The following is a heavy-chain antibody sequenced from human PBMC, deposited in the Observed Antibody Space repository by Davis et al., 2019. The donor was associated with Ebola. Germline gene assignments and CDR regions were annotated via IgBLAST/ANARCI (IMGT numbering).Heavy chain of an antibody. Sequence: GESLKISCAASGFTFSSYSMNWVRQAPGKGLEWVSSISSSSSYIYYADSVKGRFTISRDNAKNSLYLQMNSLRAEDTAVYYCARGITMIVVASYYFDYWGQGTLVTVSS. D-gene: IGHD3-22*01. CDR1: GFTFSSYS. J-gene: IGHJ4*02. CDR3: ARGITMIVVASYYFDY. CDR2: ISSSSSYI. V-gene: IGHV3-21*01.